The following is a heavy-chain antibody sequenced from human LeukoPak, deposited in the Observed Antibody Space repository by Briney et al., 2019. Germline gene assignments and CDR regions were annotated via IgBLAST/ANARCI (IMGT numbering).Heavy chain of an antibody. D-gene: IGHD1-26*01. J-gene: IGHJ3*02. CDR3: ARDCEGMGATCFYDI. CDR2: IYSGGST. Sequence: GGSLRLSCAASGYTVSSNYMSWVRQAPGKGLEWVSVIYSGGSTYYADSVKGRFTISRDNSKNTLYLQMNSLRAEDTAVYYCARDCEGMGATCFYDIWGQGPMVTVSS. V-gene: IGHV3-66*01. CDR1: GYTVSSNY.